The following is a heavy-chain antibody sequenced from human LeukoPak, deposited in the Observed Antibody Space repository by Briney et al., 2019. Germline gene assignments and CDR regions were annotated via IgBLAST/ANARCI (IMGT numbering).Heavy chain of an antibody. CDR2: ISSSGGTT. D-gene: IGHD3-22*01. CDR1: GFTFSTYA. CDR3: VRADYDSGGYYADY. V-gene: IGHV3-64*01. Sequence: GGSLRLSCAASGFTFSTYAMHWVRQAPGKGPEYVSAISSSGGTTYYANSVKGRFTISRDNSKNTLYLQMGSLRAEDMAVYYCVRADYDSGGYYADYWGQGTLVTVSS. J-gene: IGHJ4*02.